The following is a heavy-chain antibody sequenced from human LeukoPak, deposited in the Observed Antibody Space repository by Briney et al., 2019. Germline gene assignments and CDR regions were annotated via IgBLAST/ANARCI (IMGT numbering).Heavy chain of an antibody. J-gene: IGHJ4*02. CDR3: ARMRREQWVASLNYFDY. V-gene: IGHV4-39*01. D-gene: IGHD6-19*01. CDR1: GGSISSSGHY. Sequence: PSETLSLTCYVSGGSISSSGHYWGWVRQPPGKGPEWIGSVYFSGIISYNPSLRSRAAISLDTSKNQFSLNLTSVTASDTALYYCARMRREQWVASLNYFDYWGQGTQVTVSS. CDR2: VYFSGII.